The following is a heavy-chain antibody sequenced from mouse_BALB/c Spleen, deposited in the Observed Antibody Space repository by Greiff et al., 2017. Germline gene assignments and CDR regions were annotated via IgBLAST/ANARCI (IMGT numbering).Heavy chain of an antibody. CDR1: GFSLTSYG. CDR2: IWAGGST. Sequence: VMLVESGPGLVAPSQSLSITCTVSGFSLTSYGVHWVRQPPGKGLEWLGVIWAGGSTNYNSALMSRLSISKDNSKSQVFLKMNSLQTDDTAMYYCARDLQLGYYAMDYWGQGTSVTVSS. D-gene: IGHD4-1*02. CDR3: ARDLQLGYYAMDY. J-gene: IGHJ4*01. V-gene: IGHV2-9*02.